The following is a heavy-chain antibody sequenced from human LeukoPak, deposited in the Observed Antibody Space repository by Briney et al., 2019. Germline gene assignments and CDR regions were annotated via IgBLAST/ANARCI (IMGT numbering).Heavy chain of an antibody. CDR3: ARGIESYGDYGY. V-gene: IGHV4-59*01. D-gene: IGHD4-17*01. CDR1: GGSISGSY. CDR2: MYNSGST. Sequence: SETLSLTCTVSGGSISGSYWRWVRQPPGKGLEWIAYMYNSGSTNYNPSLKSRVTISIDTSKNQFSLKLSSPTAADTAIYYCARGIESYGDYGYWGQGILVTVSS. J-gene: IGHJ4*02.